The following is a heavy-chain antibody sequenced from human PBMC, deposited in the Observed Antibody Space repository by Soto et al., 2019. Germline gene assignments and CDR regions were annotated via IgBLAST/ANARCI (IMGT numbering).Heavy chain of an antibody. Sequence: QVQLVQSGAEVKKPGDSVKVSCKASGYTFTSYDINWVRQATGQGLEWMGWMNPNSGNTGYAQKFQGRVTMTRHTSISTAYMELSSLRSEDTAVYYCAREHSNSWRFDYWGHGTLVTVSS. J-gene: IGHJ4*01. V-gene: IGHV1-8*01. CDR3: AREHSNSWRFDY. D-gene: IGHD6-13*01. CDR1: GYTFTSYD. CDR2: MNPNSGNT.